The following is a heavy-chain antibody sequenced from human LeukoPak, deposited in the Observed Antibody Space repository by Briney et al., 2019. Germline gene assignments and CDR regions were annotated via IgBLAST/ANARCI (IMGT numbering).Heavy chain of an antibody. Sequence: SETLSLTCTVSGGSISSYYWSWIRQPPGKGLEWIGYIYYSGSTSYNPSLKSRVTISVDTSKNQFSLKLSSVTAADTAVYYCARVGPGYCSGGSCYYFDYWGQGTLVTVSS. J-gene: IGHJ4*02. CDR1: GGSISSYY. D-gene: IGHD2-15*01. CDR3: ARVGPGYCSGGSCYYFDY. V-gene: IGHV4-59*01. CDR2: IYYSGST.